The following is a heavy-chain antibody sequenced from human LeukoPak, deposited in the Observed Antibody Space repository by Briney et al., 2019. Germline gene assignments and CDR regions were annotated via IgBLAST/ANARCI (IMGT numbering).Heavy chain of an antibody. D-gene: IGHD1-26*01. CDR2: INWNGGST. CDR1: GFTFSSYW. V-gene: IGHV3-20*04. CDR3: AKSRWGAFDI. J-gene: IGHJ3*02. Sequence: PGGSLRLSCAASGFTFSSYWMNWVRQAPGKGLEWVSGINWNGGSTGYADSVKGRFTISRDNAKNTLYLQMNSLRAEDTAVYYCAKSRWGAFDIWGQGTMVTVSS.